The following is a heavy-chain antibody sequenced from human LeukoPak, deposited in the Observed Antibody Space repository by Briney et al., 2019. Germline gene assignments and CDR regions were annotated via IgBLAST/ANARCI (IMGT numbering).Heavy chain of an antibody. CDR3: ARDRCGGDCYSVTAYFDL. J-gene: IGHJ2*01. Sequence: ASAKVSCKASGYTFSSYSILWVRQAPGQGLEWMGIINRSGVMASYAQEFQGRVTMTRDTSTSTVYMELSSLRSEDTAVYYCARDRCGGDCYSVTAYFDLWGRGTLVAVS. CDR2: INRSGVMA. V-gene: IGHV1-46*01. D-gene: IGHD2-21*02. CDR1: GYTFSSYS.